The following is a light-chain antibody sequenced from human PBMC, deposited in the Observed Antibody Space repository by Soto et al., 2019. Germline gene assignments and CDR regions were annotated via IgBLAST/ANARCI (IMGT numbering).Light chain of an antibody. CDR3: QSYDSSLSGYV. Sequence: QSVLTQPPSVSGAPGQRVTISCTGSSSNIGAGYDVHWYQQLPGTAPKLLIYGNTNRPSGVPDRLSGSKSGTSASLAITGLQAEDEADYYCQSYDSSLSGYVFGIGTKVTVL. J-gene: IGLJ1*01. V-gene: IGLV1-40*01. CDR1: SSNIGAGYD. CDR2: GNT.